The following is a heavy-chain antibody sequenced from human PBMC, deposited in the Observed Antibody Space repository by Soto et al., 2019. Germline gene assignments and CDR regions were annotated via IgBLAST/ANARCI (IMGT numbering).Heavy chain of an antibody. CDR3: ARLAAAGTGGMDV. V-gene: IGHV3-23*01. D-gene: IGHD6-13*01. CDR1: GFTFSSYA. J-gene: IGHJ6*02. Sequence: PGGSLRLSCAASGFTFSSYAMSWVRQAPGKGLEWVSAISGSGGSTYYADTVKGRFTISRDNSKNTLYLQMNSLRAEDTAVYYCARLAAAGTGGMDVWGQGTTVTVSS. CDR2: ISGSGGST.